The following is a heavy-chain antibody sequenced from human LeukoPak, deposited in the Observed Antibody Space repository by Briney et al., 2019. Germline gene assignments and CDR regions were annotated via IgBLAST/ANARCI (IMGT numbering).Heavy chain of an antibody. D-gene: IGHD6-19*01. J-gene: IGHJ4*02. V-gene: IGHV3-21*01. CDR2: ISSSNSYI. CDR3: ARDQGLLVVAGRFGY. Sequence: PGGSLRLSCAASGFTFSSYSMNWVRQAPGKGLEWVSSISSSNSYIYNADSVKGRFTISRDNAKNSLYLQMNSLRAEDTAVYYCARDQGLLVVAGRFGYWGQGTLVTVSS. CDR1: GFTFSSYS.